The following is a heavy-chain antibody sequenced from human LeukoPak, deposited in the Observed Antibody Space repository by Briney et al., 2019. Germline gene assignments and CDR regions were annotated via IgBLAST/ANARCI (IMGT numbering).Heavy chain of an antibody. D-gene: IGHD5-18*01. V-gene: IGHV3-7*01. CDR3: ARDRYSYGPFDY. J-gene: IGHJ4*02. CDR1: GFTFSSYW. CDR2: IKQDGSEK. Sequence: GGSLRLSCAASGFTFSSYWMSWVCQAPGKGLGWVANIKQDGSEKYYVDSVKGRFTISRDNAKNSLYLQMNSLRAEDTAAYYCARDRYSYGPFDYWGQGTLVTVSS.